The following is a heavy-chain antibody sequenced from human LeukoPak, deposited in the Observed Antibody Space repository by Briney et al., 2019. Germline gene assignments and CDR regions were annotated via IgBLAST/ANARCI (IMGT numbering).Heavy chain of an antibody. D-gene: IGHD6-13*01. V-gene: IGHV3-23*01. CDR2: ITGGANSM. J-gene: IGHJ5*02. CDR3: AKGAEAGKVDWFDP. CDR1: GFTFSAFA. Sequence: GGSLRLSCAASGFTFSAFAMTWVRQAPGKAPEWVSSITGGANSMFYADFVKGRFTFSRDNSKNTLYLQMNSLRAEDTAVYYCAKGAEAGKVDWFDPWGQGTLVTVSS.